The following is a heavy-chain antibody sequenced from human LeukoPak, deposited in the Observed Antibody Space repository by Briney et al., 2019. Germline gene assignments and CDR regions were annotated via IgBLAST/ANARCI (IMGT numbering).Heavy chain of an antibody. CDR1: GFTFRRYW. CDR3: ARDDIATYDY. Sequence: GGSLRLSCAVSGFTFRRYWMSWVRQAPGKGLEWLANIKEDGSEKYYVDSVKGRFTISRDNAKNSLYLQMDSLRAEETGVYYCARDDIATYDYWGQGTLVTVSS. D-gene: IGHD2-15*01. CDR2: IKEDGSEK. J-gene: IGHJ4*02. V-gene: IGHV3-7*01.